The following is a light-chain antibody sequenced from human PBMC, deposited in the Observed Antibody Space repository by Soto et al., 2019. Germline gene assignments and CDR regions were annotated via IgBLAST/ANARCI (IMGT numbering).Light chain of an antibody. CDR2: GAS. CDR3: QQFGSSPLFT. Sequence: EIALTQSPGTLSLSPGERATRACRASQSVSSSDLAWYQQNPGQAPRLLIYGASSRATGIPDRFSGSGSGTDFTLTISSLEPEDFAVYYCQQFGSSPLFTFGPGTKVDVK. J-gene: IGKJ3*01. V-gene: IGKV3-20*01. CDR1: QSVSSSD.